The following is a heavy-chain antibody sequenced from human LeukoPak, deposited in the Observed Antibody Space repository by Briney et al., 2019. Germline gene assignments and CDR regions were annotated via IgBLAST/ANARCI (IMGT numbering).Heavy chain of an antibody. V-gene: IGHV1-2*02. Sequence: ASVKVSCKASGYTFTGYYMHWVRQAPGQGLEWMGWINPNSGGTNYAQKFQGRVTMTRDTSISTAYMELSRLRSDDTAVYYCAIDYGSGSYYLDYRGQGTLVTVSS. J-gene: IGHJ4*02. CDR1: GYTFTGYY. D-gene: IGHD3-10*01. CDR3: AIDYGSGSYYLDY. CDR2: INPNSGGT.